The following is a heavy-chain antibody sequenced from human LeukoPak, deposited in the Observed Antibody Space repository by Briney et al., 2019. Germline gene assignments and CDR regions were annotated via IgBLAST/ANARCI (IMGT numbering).Heavy chain of an antibody. D-gene: IGHD3-9*01. CDR2: MNPNSGNT. Sequence: ASVKVSFKASGYTFTSYDINWVRQATGQGLEWMGWMNPNSGNTGYAQKLQGRATMTTDTSTSTAYMELRSLRSDDTAVYYCARGSFPSDDILTGPFDNWGQGTLVTVSS. J-gene: IGHJ4*02. V-gene: IGHV1-8*01. CDR3: ARGSFPSDDILTGPFDN. CDR1: GYTFTSYD.